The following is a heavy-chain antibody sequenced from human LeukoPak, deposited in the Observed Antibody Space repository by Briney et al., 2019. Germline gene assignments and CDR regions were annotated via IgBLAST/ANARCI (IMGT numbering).Heavy chain of an antibody. J-gene: IGHJ3*01. CDR1: GFTFNTAW. CDR2: IYSDGSAP. Sequence: PGGSLRLSCAASGFTFNTAWMHRVRQVPGKGLVWVSRIYSDGSAPRYAEFVKGRFTISRDNAKNTLYLQMNSLTIEDTAVYYCATDSGHSFFYWGQGTKVTVSA. CDR3: ATDSGHSFFY. D-gene: IGHD3-10*01. V-gene: IGHV3-74*01.